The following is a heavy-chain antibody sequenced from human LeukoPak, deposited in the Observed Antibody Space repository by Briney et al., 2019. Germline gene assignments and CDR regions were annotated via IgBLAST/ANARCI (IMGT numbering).Heavy chain of an antibody. CDR3: AKGQFVYQGPWFDP. J-gene: IGHJ5*02. CDR2: ISYDGSNK. Sequence: GGSLRLSCAASGFTFSSYGMHWVRQAPGKGLEWVAVISYDGSNKYYADSVKGRFTISRDNSKNTLYLQMNSLRAEDTAVYYCAKGQFVYQGPWFDPWGQGTLVTVSS. CDR1: GFTFSSYG. V-gene: IGHV3-30*18. D-gene: IGHD6-13*01.